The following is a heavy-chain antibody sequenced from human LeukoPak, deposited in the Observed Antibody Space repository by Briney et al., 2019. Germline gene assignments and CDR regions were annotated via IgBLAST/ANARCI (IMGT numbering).Heavy chain of an antibody. Sequence: GGSLRLPCAASGFTFSDYYMNWIRQAPGKGLEWVSYISSSGSIIYYADSVKGRFTISRDNSKNTLYLQMNSLRAEDTAVYYCAKDQSSGYYKTFDYWGRGTLVTVSS. J-gene: IGHJ4*02. CDR1: GFTFSDYY. CDR2: ISSSGSII. V-gene: IGHV3-11*04. CDR3: AKDQSSGYYKTFDY. D-gene: IGHD3-22*01.